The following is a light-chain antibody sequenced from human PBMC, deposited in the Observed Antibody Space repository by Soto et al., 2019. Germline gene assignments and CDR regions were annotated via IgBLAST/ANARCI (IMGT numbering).Light chain of an antibody. CDR3: QQRHNWPLT. CDR1: RTVDSTY. J-gene: IGKJ4*01. V-gene: IGKV3D-20*02. CDR2: AVS. Sequence: EIVLTQSPGTLSLSPGERATISCRASRTVDSTYLAWYQQKPGQAPRLLIYAVSTRATGIPDRFSGSGSGTDFTLTISRLEPEDFAVYYCQQRHNWPLTFGGGTKVDIK.